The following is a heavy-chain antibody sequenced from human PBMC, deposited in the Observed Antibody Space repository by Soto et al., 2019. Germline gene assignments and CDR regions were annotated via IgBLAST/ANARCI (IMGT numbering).Heavy chain of an antibody. V-gene: IGHV2-70*11. J-gene: IGHJ4*02. D-gene: IGHD3-3*02. Sequence: GSGPTLVNPPQTLTLTCTFSGFSLSTSGMCVSWIRQPPGKALEWLARIDWDDDKYYSTSLKTRLTISKDTSKNQVVLTMTNMDPVDTATYYCARTPPIFGVVIHFDYWGQGTLVTVSS. CDR3: ARTPPIFGVVIHFDY. CDR1: GFSLSTSGMC. CDR2: IDWDDDK.